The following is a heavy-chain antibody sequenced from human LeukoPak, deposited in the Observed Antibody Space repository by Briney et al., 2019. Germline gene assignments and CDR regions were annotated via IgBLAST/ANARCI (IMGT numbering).Heavy chain of an antibody. CDR1: GFTFSSYA. CDR3: AKDPPSGKENNWFDP. V-gene: IGHV3-23*01. D-gene: IGHD2-15*01. J-gene: IGHJ5*02. Sequence: GGSLRLSCAASGFTFSSYAMSWVRQAPGKGLEWVSAISGGGGSTYYADSVKGRFTISRDNSKNTLYLQMNSLRAEDTAVYYCAKDPPSGKENNWFDPWGQGTLVTVSS. CDR2: ISGGGGST.